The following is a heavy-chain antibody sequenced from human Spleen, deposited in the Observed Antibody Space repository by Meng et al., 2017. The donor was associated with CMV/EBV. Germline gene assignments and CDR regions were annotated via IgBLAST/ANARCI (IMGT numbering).Heavy chain of an antibody. D-gene: IGHD6-13*01. Sequence: QVQLVQSGAEVKKPGASVKVSCKASGYTFTGYYMHWVRQAPGQGLEWMGGIIPIFGTANYAQKFQGRVTITADESTSTAYMELSSLRSEDTAVYYCARDGQQLVPYWGQGTLVTVSS. J-gene: IGHJ4*02. V-gene: IGHV1-69*01. CDR2: IIPIFGTA. CDR3: ARDGQQLVPY. CDR1: GYTFTGYY.